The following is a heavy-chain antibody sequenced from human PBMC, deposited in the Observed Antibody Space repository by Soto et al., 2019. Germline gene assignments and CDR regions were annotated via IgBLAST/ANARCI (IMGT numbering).Heavy chain of an antibody. CDR1: GFTFSFYS. J-gene: IGHJ3*02. CDR2: IKQDGSEK. Sequence: PGGSLRLSCAASGFTFSFYSMSWVRQAPGKGLEWVANIKQDGSEKYYVDSVKGRFTISRGNAKNSLYLQMNSLRAEDTAVYYCARSKYYDFWTTDDAFDIWGQGTMVTVS. D-gene: IGHD3-3*01. V-gene: IGHV3-7*03. CDR3: ARSKYYDFWTTDDAFDI.